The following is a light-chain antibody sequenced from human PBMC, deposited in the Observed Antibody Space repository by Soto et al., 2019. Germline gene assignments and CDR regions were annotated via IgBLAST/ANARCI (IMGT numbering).Light chain of an antibody. Sequence: DIQMTQSPASVSVSVGERVTITCRASQGISSWLAWYQQKPGKAPKLLIYAASSLQSGVPTRFSGSGSGTDFTLTISSLPAEDSATYYWQQTNCLPRTFGRGTKVEIK. J-gene: IGKJ1*01. CDR1: QGISSW. V-gene: IGKV1-12*01. CDR3: QQTNCLPRT. CDR2: AAS.